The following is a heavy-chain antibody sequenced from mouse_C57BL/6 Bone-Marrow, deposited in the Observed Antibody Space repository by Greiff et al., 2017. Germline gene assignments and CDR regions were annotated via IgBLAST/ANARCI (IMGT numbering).Heavy chain of an antibody. CDR2: ISSGGSYT. CDR3: ARLAGYYAMDY. D-gene: IGHD3-3*01. J-gene: IGHJ4*01. Sequence: EVMLVESGGDLVKPGGSLKLSCAASGFTFSSYGMSWVRQTPDKRLEWVATISSGGSYTYYPDSGKGRFTISRDNAKNTLYLQMSSLKSEDTAMYYWARLAGYYAMDYWGQGTSVTVSS. CDR1: GFTFSSYG. V-gene: IGHV5-6*02.